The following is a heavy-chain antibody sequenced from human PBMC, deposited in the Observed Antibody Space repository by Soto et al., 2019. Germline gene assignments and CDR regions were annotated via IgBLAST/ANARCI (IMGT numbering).Heavy chain of an antibody. CDR2: IYWDDDK. J-gene: IGHJ4*02. CDR3: AHAGSGSFDY. CDR1: GFSLDTRGVG. Sequence: QITLKESGPPLVKPTQTLTLTCVFSGFSLDTRGVGVGWIRQPPGKALECLAIIYWDDDKRYSPSLTNRLTITKDTSKNQVVLTMTNMDPVDTATYYCAHAGSGSFDYWGQGTLVTVSS. D-gene: IGHD3-10*01. V-gene: IGHV2-5*02.